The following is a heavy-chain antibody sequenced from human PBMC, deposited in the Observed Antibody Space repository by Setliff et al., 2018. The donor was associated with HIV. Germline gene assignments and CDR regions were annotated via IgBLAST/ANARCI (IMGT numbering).Heavy chain of an antibody. CDR3: VRDQVGGGIDY. Sequence: PGGSLRLSCAASGFTSGFTFTNYWMSWVRQAPGKGLEWVANINQNGREKYYVDSVKGRFTISRDNAKDSLYLQMNSLRGEDTAVYYCVRDQVGGGIDYWGQGTLVTVSS. V-gene: IGHV3-7*01. D-gene: IGHD6-25*01. J-gene: IGHJ4*02. CDR1: GFTSGFTFTNYW. CDR2: INQNGREK.